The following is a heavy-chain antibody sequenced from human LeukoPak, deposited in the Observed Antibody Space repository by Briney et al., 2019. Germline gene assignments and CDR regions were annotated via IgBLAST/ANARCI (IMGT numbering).Heavy chain of an antibody. CDR3: ARDLRAYCGGDCSHSLNY. CDR2: ISAYNGNT. V-gene: IGHV1-18*01. J-gene: IGHJ4*02. D-gene: IGHD2-21*02. Sequence: GASVKVSCKASGYTFTSYGISWVRQAPGQGPEWMGWISAYNGNTNYAQKLQGRVTMTTDTSTSTAYMELRSLRSDDTAVYYCARDLRAYCGGDCSHSLNYWGQGTLVTVSS. CDR1: GYTFTSYG.